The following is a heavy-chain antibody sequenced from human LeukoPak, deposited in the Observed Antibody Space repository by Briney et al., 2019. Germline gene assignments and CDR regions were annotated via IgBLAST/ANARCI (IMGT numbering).Heavy chain of an antibody. CDR2: ISYDGNNE. Sequence: PGGSLRLSCAASGFTFSSYGMHWVRQAPGKGLEWVSLISYDGNNEYYADSVQGRFTISRDNSKNTLYLQMNSLRDEDTAVYYCAKDRGSYSPLYYFDYWGQGTLVTVSS. D-gene: IGHD1-26*01. V-gene: IGHV3-30*18. CDR1: GFTFSSYG. CDR3: AKDRGSYSPLYYFDY. J-gene: IGHJ4*02.